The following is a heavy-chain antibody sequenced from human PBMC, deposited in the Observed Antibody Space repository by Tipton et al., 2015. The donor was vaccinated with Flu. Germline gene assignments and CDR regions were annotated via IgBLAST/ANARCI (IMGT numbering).Heavy chain of an antibody. D-gene: IGHD3-10*01. CDR3: ARESMVRAWFDP. V-gene: IGHV4-30-4*01. Sequence: LRLSCTVSGGSISSGDYYWSWIRQPPGEGLEWIGYIYYTGTTYYNPSLKSRVTILVDTSKNQFSLKLSSVTAADTAVYYCARESMVRAWFDPWGQGTLVTVSS. CDR1: GGSISSGDYY. CDR2: IYYTGTT. J-gene: IGHJ5*02.